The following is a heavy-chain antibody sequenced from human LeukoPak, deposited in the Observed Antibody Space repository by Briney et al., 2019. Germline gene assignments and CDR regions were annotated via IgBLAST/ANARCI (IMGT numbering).Heavy chain of an antibody. Sequence: ASVKVSCKASGGTFSSYAISWVRQAPGQGLEWMGGIIPIFGTANYAQKFQGRATITADKSTGTAYMELSSLRSEDTAVYYCARELMSSGYDYWGQGTLVTVSS. CDR1: GGTFSSYA. CDR3: ARELMSSGYDY. V-gene: IGHV1-69*06. J-gene: IGHJ4*02. D-gene: IGHD6-19*01. CDR2: IIPIFGTA.